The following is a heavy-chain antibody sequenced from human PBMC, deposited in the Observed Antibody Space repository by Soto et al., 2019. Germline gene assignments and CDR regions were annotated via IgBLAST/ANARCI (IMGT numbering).Heavy chain of an antibody. D-gene: IGHD2-2*01. CDR3: ARTGVVPLYYSYYMDV. CDR1: GGSISSGGYY. Sequence: QVQLQESGPGLVKPSQTLSLTCTVSGGSISSGGYYWTWIRQHPRKGLEWIGHIYHSGSTHYNPSLESRLTISVDTSKNQFSLRLTSVTAADTAVYYCARTGVVPLYYSYYMDVWGKGTTVTVSS. CDR2: IYHSGST. J-gene: IGHJ6*03. V-gene: IGHV4-31*03.